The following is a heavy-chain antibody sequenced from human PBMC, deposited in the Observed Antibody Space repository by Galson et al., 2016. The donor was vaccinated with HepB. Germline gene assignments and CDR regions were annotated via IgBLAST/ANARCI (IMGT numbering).Heavy chain of an antibody. J-gene: IGHJ3*02. V-gene: IGHV3-66*02. CDR3: ARDSRWRGDAFEI. Sequence: SLRLSCAASGFTVSSNYMSWVRQAPGKGLEWVSFIYSGGTTYYADSVKGRFTISRDNSKNTLYLQMDSLRAEDTAVYYCARDSRWRGDAFEIWGQGTMVTVSS. CDR2: IYSGGTT. D-gene: IGHD2-15*01. CDR1: GFTVSSNY.